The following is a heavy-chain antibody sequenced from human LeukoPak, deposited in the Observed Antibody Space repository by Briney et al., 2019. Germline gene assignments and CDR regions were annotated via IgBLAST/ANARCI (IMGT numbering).Heavy chain of an antibody. Sequence: SETLSLTCTVSGGPISSYYWSWIRQPPGKGLEWIGYIYYSGSTNYNPSLKSRVTISVDTSKNQFSLKLSSVTAADTAVYYCASFPGYSSGWPFDYWGQGTLVTVSS. CDR2: IYYSGST. CDR3: ASFPGYSSGWPFDY. D-gene: IGHD6-19*01. CDR1: GGPISSYY. V-gene: IGHV4-59*01. J-gene: IGHJ4*02.